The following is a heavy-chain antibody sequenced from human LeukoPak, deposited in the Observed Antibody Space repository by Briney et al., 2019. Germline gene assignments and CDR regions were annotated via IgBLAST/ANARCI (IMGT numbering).Heavy chain of an antibody. V-gene: IGHV4-30-2*01. CDR2: IYDSGST. Sequence: SQTLSLTCTVSGGSISSGGYYWTWIRQPPGKGLEWIGYIYDSGSTYYNPSLKSRVTISVDRSKNQFSLKLSSVTAADTAVYYCARGPGGGWYSSSSPYYYYYMDVWGKGTTVTVSS. D-gene: IGHD6-6*01. CDR3: ARGPGGGWYSSSSPYYYYYMDV. CDR1: GGSISSGGYY. J-gene: IGHJ6*03.